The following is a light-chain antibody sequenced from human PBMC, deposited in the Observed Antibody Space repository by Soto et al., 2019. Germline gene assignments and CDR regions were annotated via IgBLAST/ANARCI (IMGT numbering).Light chain of an antibody. CDR3: SSYTSSSTPL. CDR2: DVS. V-gene: IGLV2-14*01. J-gene: IGLJ3*02. CDR1: SSDVGGYSY. Sequence: QSALTQPASVSGSPGQSITISCTGTSSDVGGYSYVSWYQQHPGKAPKLMIYDVSNRPSGVSNRFSGSKSGNTASLTISGLQAEDEADYYCSSYTSSSTPLFGGGTKVTVL.